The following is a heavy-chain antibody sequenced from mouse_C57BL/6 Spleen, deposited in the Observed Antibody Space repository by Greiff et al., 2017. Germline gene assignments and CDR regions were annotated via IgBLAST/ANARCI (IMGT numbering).Heavy chain of an antibody. CDR2: SRNKANDYTT. V-gene: IGHV7-1*01. CDR3: ARDERGMDY. J-gene: IGHJ4*01. CDR1: GFTFSDFY. Sequence: EVMLVESGGGLVQSGRSLRLSCATSGFTFSDFYMEWVRQAPGKGLEWIAASRNKANDYTTEYSASVKGRFIVSRDTSQSILYLQMNALRAEDTAIYYCARDERGMDYWGQGTSVTVSS.